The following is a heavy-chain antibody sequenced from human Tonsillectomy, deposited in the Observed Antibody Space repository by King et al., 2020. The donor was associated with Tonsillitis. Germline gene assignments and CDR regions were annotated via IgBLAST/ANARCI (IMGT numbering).Heavy chain of an antibody. D-gene: IGHD4-17*01. V-gene: IGHV4-39*07. J-gene: IGHJ4*02. CDR2: IYCSGST. CDR3: ARRGYGDPLFDY. Sequence: QLQESGPALVKPSETLSLTCTVSGGSINSGSYYWGWIRQPPGKGLEWIGTIYCSGSTYYNPSLKSRVTISVDTSKNQFSLKLSSVTAADTAVYYCARRGYGDPLFDYWGQGTLVTVSS. CDR1: GGSINSGSYY.